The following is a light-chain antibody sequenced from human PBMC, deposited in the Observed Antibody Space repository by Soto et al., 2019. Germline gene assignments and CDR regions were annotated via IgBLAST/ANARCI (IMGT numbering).Light chain of an antibody. Sequence: EIVLTQSPATLSLSPGERATLSCRASQSVSRYLAWYQQKPGQAPRLLIYDASNRATGIPARFSGSGSGTDFTLTISSLEPEDFAVYYCQQYGSSPPYTFGQGTKLEIK. CDR3: QQYGSSPPYT. J-gene: IGKJ2*01. CDR1: QSVSRY. CDR2: DAS. V-gene: IGKV3-11*01.